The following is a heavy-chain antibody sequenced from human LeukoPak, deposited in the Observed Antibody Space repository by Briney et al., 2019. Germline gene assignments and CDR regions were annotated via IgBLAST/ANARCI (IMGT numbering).Heavy chain of an antibody. CDR3: ARDDREMTTISLGLDY. V-gene: IGHV1-69*13. D-gene: IGHD5-24*01. CDR2: IIPVFDIT. Sequence: GASVKVSCKTSGGTLRSYAITWVRQAPGQGLEWMGVIIPVFDITNYAQKFQGRVTITADESTSTAYMELSSLRSEDTAVYYCARDDREMTTISLGLDYWGQGVLVTVSS. J-gene: IGHJ4*02. CDR1: GGTLRSYA.